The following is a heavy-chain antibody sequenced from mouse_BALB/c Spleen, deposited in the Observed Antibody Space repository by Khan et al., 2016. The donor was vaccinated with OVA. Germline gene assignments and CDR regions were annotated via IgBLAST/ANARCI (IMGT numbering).Heavy chain of an antibody. CDR3: ARTARIKY. CDR1: GYSITSGYG. V-gene: IGHV3-2*02. D-gene: IGHD1-2*01. CDR2: ISYSGST. J-gene: IGHJ2*01. Sequence: EVQLKESGPGLVKPSQSLSLTCTVTGYSITSGYGWNWIRQFPGNKLDWMGYISYSGSTNYNPSLKSRISITRDTSKNQFFLQLNSVTTEDTATYYCARTARIKYWGQGTTLTVSS.